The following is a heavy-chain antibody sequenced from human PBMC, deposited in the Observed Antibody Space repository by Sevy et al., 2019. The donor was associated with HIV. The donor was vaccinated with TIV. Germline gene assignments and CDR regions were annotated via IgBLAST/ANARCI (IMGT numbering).Heavy chain of an antibody. CDR1: GGSITSLY. D-gene: IGHD1-26*01. Sequence: SETLSLTCTVSGGSITSLYWNWIRQPPGKGLEWIANIYYNGHINYNPSLKSRVTLSLDTSKNQFSLRLSPVTAAATAMYYFAGENAWGRGYSWGQGTLVTVSS. J-gene: IGHJ4*02. CDR3: AGENAWGRGYS. V-gene: IGHV4-59*08. CDR2: IYYNGHI.